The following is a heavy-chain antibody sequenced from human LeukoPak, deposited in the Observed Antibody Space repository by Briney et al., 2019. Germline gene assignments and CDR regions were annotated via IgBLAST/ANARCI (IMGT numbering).Heavy chain of an antibody. Sequence: GGSLRLSCAASGFTFGDYGLSWVRQAPGKGLEWVSGINWNGGSTGYADSVKGRFTISRDNAKNSLYLQMNSLRAEDTALYYCARGSGIAVAGTADYWGQGTLVTVSS. CDR2: INWNGGST. D-gene: IGHD6-19*01. CDR3: ARGSGIAVAGTADY. J-gene: IGHJ4*01. CDR1: GFTFGDYG. V-gene: IGHV3-20*04.